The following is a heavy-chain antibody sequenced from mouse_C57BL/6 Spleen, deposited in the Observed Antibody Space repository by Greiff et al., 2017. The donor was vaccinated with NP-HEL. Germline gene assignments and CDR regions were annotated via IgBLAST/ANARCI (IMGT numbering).Heavy chain of an antibody. J-gene: IGHJ2*01. Sequence: VQLQQSGAELVMPGASVKLSCKASGYTFTSYWMHWVKQRPGQGLAWIGEIDPSDSYTNYNQKFKGKSTLTVDKSSSTAYMQLSSLTSEDSAVYYCARQAYYYGSSHLFDYWGQGTTLTVSS. V-gene: IGHV1-69*01. CDR3: ARQAYYYGSSHLFDY. CDR2: IDPSDSYT. D-gene: IGHD1-1*01. CDR1: GYTFTSYW.